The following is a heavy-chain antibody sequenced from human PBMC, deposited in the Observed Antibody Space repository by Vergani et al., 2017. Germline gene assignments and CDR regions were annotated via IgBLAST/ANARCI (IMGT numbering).Heavy chain of an antibody. CDR2: IKFPPGEI. V-gene: IGHV3-21*06. D-gene: IGHD4-17*01. Sequence: EAYLVQSGGGLVTPGGSLRLSCAASGFNFPSFTMNWVRQAPGRGLEWISSIKFPPGEIFYADSVKGRFTISRANVKNVLFLQMENLRAADTGVYFCARDITASVKSPPHPDWFDPWGQGSLVTVSS. J-gene: IGHJ5*02. CDR3: ARDITASVKSPPHPDWFDP. CDR1: GFNFPSFT.